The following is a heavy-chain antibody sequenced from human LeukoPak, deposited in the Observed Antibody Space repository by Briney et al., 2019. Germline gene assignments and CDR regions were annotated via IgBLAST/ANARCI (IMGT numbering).Heavy chain of an antibody. D-gene: IGHD2-15*01. CDR3: ARDPCSGGSCYPSP. J-gene: IGHJ5*02. Sequence: PSETLSLTCAVYGGSFSGYYWSWIRQPPGKGLEWIGEINHSGSTNYNPSLKSRVTMSVDTSKNQFSLKLSSVTAADTAVYYCARDPCSGGSCYPSPWGQGTLVTVSS. CDR1: GGSFSGYY. CDR2: INHSGST. V-gene: IGHV4-34*01.